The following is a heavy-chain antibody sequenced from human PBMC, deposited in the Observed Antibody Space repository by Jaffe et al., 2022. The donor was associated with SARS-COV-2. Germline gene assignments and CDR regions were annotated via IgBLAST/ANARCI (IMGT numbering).Heavy chain of an antibody. V-gene: IGHV1-46*04. CDR2: ISPTGDST. D-gene: IGHD1-1*01. CDR1: GNTFTNYF. Sequence: QVQLVQSGAEVKKPGASVKVSCKASGNTFTNYFLHWVRQAPGQGLEWMGIISPTGDSTTYAQNLQGRVTMTRDTSTSTAYMEVSSLRSDDTAVYYCARASNWNDAFLGGFDIWGQGTMVTVSS. J-gene: IGHJ3*02. CDR3: ARASNWNDAFLGGFDI.